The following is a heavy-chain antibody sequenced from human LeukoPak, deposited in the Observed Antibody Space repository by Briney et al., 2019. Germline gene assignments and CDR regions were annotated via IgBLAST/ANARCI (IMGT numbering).Heavy chain of an antibody. CDR1: GGSISSYY. CDR2: IYYSGST. J-gene: IGHJ4*02. D-gene: IGHD6-19*01. CDR3: ARTQGSSGWYGAFDY. V-gene: IGHV4-59*01. Sequence: SETLALTCTVSGGSISSYYWRWMRQPPGKGLEGVGDIYYSGSTNYNPSLKSRVPISVDTSKNQFSLKLSSVTAADTAVYYCARTQGSSGWYGAFDYWGQGTLVTVSS.